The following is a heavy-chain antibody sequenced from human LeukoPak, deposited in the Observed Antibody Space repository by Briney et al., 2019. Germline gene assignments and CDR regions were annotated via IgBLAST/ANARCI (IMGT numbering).Heavy chain of an antibody. Sequence: SETLSLTCTVSGGSISSYQWSWIRQPPGKGLEWIGNIYYSGSTNYNPSLKSRVIISVDTSKNQFSLKLSPVTAADTAVYYCARVGVDYSGNIIKYFFDYWGQGTLVTVSS. CDR3: ARVGVDYSGNIIKYFFDY. CDR1: GGSISSYQ. J-gene: IGHJ4*02. D-gene: IGHD4-23*01. CDR2: IYYSGST. V-gene: IGHV4-59*01.